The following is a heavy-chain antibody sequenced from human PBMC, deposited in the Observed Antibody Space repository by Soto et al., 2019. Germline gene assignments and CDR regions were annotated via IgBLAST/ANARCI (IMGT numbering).Heavy chain of an antibody. CDR3: ASTKYDSSAYYYWYLGL. J-gene: IGHJ2*01. Sequence: QVHLVQSGAELKKPGASVRVSCKASGYSFTRNGISWVRQAPGQGLEWMGWISAKNGDTNYAQKFQGRVTITADTSANTVYLELSSLRSEDTAVYYCASTKYDSSAYYYWYLGLWGRGTLVTVSS. CDR1: GYSFTRNG. V-gene: IGHV1-18*01. CDR2: ISAKNGDT. D-gene: IGHD3-22*01.